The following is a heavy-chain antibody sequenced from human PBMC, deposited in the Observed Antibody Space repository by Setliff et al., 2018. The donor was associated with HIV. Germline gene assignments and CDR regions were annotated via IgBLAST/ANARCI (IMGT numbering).Heavy chain of an antibody. V-gene: IGHV4-39*07. Sequence: SETLSLTCTVSGDSVNDRSYFWGWIRQPPGKGLEWIGTFYYNGDSRYNPSLKSRVTFSADTSKNQISLRLNSVTAADSATYYCVRGLTTEPYGDYFDYWGLGAPVTVSS. CDR3: VRGLTTEPYGDYFDY. CDR1: GDSVNDRSYF. J-gene: IGHJ4*02. CDR2: FYYNGDS. D-gene: IGHD1-1*01.